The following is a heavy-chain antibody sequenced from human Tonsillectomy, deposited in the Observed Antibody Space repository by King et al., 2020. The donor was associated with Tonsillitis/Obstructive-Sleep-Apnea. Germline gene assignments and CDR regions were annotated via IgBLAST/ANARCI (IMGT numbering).Heavy chain of an antibody. CDR3: ARDGPGDRSFDY. J-gene: IGHJ4*02. V-gene: IGHV3-48*03. CDR1: GFTFSSYE. D-gene: IGHD7-27*01. CDR2: ISSSGSTI. Sequence: QLVQSGGGLVQPGGSLRLSCAASGFTFSSYEMNWVRQAPGKGLEWVSYISSSGSTIYYADSVKGRFTISRDNAKNSLYLQMNSLRAEDTAVYYCARDGPGDRSFDYWGQETLVTVSS.